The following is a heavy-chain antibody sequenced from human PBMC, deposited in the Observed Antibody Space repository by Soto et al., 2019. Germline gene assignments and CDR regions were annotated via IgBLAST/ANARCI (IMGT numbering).Heavy chain of an antibody. D-gene: IGHD6-19*01. CDR3: ARGSGWYVY. J-gene: IGHJ4*02. CDR1: GGSISSYY. CDR2: IYYSGST. V-gene: IGHV4-59*01. Sequence: QVQLQESGPGLVKPSETLSLTCTVSGGSISSYYWSWIRQPPGKGLEWIGYIYYSGSTNYNPSLKCRVTISVDTSKNQFSLKLNSVTAADTAVYYCARGSGWYVYWGQGTLVTVSS.